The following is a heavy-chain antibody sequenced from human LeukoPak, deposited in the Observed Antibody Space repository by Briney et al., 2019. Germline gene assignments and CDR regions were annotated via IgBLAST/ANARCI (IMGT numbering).Heavy chain of an antibody. CDR1: GFTFFSVYW. CDR3: AKAIQGRTWYYYYAMDV. CDR2: INEDGSTK. D-gene: IGHD3-10*01. J-gene: IGHJ6*02. Sequence: GGSLRLSCAVSGFTFFSVYWMSWVRQAPGKGLEWVASINEDGSTKYYLDSVKGRFTISRDNAKNSLYLQMNSLRAEDTALYYCAKAIQGRTWYYYYAMDVWGQGTTVTVSS. V-gene: IGHV3-7*03.